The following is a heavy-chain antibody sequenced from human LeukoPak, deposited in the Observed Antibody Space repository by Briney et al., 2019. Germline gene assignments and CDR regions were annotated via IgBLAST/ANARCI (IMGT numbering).Heavy chain of an antibody. Sequence: SETLSLTCTVSGGSISSYYWSWIRQLPGKGLEGIGYIYYSGSTNYNPSLKSRVTISVDTSKNQFSLKLSSVTAADTAVYYCARAWSSDSSYYYGMDVWGQGTTVTVSS. CDR1: GGSISSYY. CDR2: IYYSGST. CDR3: ARAWSSDSSYYYGMDV. V-gene: IGHV4-59*01. J-gene: IGHJ6*02. D-gene: IGHD5-18*01.